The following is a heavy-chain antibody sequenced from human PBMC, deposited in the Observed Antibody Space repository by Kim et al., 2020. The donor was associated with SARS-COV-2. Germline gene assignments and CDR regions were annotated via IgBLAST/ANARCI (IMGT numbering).Heavy chain of an antibody. CDR1: GCSFTSYW. V-gene: IGHV5-10-1*01. Sequence: GESLKISCKGSGCSFTSYWISWVRQMPGKGLEWMGRIDPSDSYTNYSPSFQGHVTISADKSISTAYLQWSSLKASDTAMYYCARHVIICSGGSCYPMFDYWGQGTLVTVSS. CDR3: ARHVIICSGGSCYPMFDY. J-gene: IGHJ4*02. CDR2: IDPSDSYT. D-gene: IGHD2-15*01.